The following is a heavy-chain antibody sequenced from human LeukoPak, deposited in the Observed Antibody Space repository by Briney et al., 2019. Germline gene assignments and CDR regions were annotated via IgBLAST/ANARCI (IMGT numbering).Heavy chain of an antibody. CDR2: IIPIFGTA. CDR3: ARGIPGYCSSTSCYSPHYYYYMDV. D-gene: IGHD2-2*01. CDR1: GGTFSSYA. J-gene: IGHJ6*03. V-gene: IGHV1-69*05. Sequence: GASVKVSCKASGGTFSSYAISWVRQAPGQGLEWMGGIIPIFGTANYAQKFQGRVTITTDESTSTAYMELSSLRSEDTAVYYCARGIPGYCSSTSCYSPHYYYYMDVWGKGTTVTVSS.